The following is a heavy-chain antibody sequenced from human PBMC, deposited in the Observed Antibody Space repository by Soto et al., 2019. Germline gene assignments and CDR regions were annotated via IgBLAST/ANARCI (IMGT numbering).Heavy chain of an antibody. CDR3: AREGSDCTNGVCYWGGIAERNYYGMDV. CDR1: GGTFSSYA. Sequence: QVQLVQSGAEVKKPGSSVKVSCKASGGTFSSYAISWVRQAPGQGLEWMGGIIPIFGTANYAQKFQGRVTITADESTSTAYMELSSLRSEDTAVYYCAREGSDCTNGVCYWGGIAERNYYGMDVWGQGTTVTVSS. J-gene: IGHJ6*02. V-gene: IGHV1-69*01. CDR2: IIPIFGTA. D-gene: IGHD2-8*01.